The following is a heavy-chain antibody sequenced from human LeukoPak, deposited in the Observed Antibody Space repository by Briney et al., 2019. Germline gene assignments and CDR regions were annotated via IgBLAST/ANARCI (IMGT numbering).Heavy chain of an antibody. CDR1: GGSISSYY. D-gene: IGHD3-22*01. CDR3: ARTTYYYDSSGYRPDAFDI. Sequence: PSETLSLTCTVSGGSISSYYWSWIRRPPGKGLEWIGYIYYSGSTNYNPSLKSRVTISVDTSKNQFSLKLSSVTAADTAVYYCARTTYYYDSSGYRPDAFDIWGQGTMVTVSS. V-gene: IGHV4-59*08. J-gene: IGHJ3*02. CDR2: IYYSGST.